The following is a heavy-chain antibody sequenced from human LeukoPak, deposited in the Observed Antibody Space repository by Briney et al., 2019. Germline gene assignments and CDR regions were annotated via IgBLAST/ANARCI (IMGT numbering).Heavy chain of an antibody. V-gene: IGHV3-7*01. Sequence: PGGSLRLSCAASGFTFSSHWMSWVRQAPGKGLEWVANIKQDGSEKNYVDSVKGRFTISRDNAKNSLYLQMNSLRAEDTAVYYCARVILAMVKGDYWGQGTLVTVSS. J-gene: IGHJ4*02. CDR1: GFTFSSHW. CDR2: IKQDGSEK. D-gene: IGHD5-18*01. CDR3: ARVILAMVKGDY.